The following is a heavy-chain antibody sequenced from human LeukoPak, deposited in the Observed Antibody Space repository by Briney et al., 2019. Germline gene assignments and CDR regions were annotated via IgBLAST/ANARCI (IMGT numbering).Heavy chain of an antibody. CDR2: IYYSGST. V-gene: IGHV4-39*07. D-gene: IGHD3-10*01. CDR1: GASINSDDYY. CDR3: AREMVRGVILPYYYYYGMDV. Sequence: SETLSLTCTVSGASINSDDYYWTWIRQPPGKGLEWIGSIYYSGSTYYNPSLKSRVTISVDTSKNQFSLKLSSVTAADTAVYYCAREMVRGVILPYYYYYGMDVWGQGTTVTVSS. J-gene: IGHJ6*02.